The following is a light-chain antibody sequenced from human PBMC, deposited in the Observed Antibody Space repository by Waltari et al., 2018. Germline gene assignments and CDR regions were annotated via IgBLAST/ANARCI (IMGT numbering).Light chain of an antibody. CDR2: EVS. CDR3: CSYAGSSTLV. CDR1: SSDVGSYNL. J-gene: IGLJ2*01. V-gene: IGLV2-23*02. Sequence: QSVLTQPASVSGSPGQSITISCTGTSSDVGSYNLVSWYQQHPGKAPKLMIYEVSQRPSGVSNRFSGSKSGHTASLTSAGLQAEDEADYYCCSYAGSSTLVFGGGTKLTVL.